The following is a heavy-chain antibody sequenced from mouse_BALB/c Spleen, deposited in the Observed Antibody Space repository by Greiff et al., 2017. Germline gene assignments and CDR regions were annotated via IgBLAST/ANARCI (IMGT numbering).Heavy chain of an antibody. CDR1: GYTFISYW. J-gene: IGHJ3*01. CDR3: STAYNCKFQFAY. Sequence: LQQPGSELVRPGASVKLSCKASGYTFISYWMHWVKQRPGQGLEWIGNIYPGSGSTNYDEKFKSKSTLTVDTSSSTAYVQLSSLTSEDSAVFFCSTAYNCKFQFAYWGQGTLVTVSA. CDR2: IYPGSGST. V-gene: IGHV1S22*01.